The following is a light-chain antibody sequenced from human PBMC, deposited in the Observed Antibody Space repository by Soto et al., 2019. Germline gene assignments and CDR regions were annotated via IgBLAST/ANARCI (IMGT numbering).Light chain of an antibody. Sequence: DIQITQCPSTLSASIGDRVTIPCRASQSISNWLAWYQQKPGIAPQLLIYDASNLESGVPSRFSGFGSETEFTLTISSLQPDDFATYYCQQYKRFTWTFGPGTKVDIK. V-gene: IGKV1-5*01. J-gene: IGKJ1*01. CDR2: DAS. CDR1: QSISNW. CDR3: QQYKRFTWT.